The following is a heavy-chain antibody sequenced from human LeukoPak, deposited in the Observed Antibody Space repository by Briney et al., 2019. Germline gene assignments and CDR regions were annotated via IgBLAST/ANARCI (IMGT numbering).Heavy chain of an antibody. J-gene: IGHJ5*02. CDR1: GFTFSSYA. CDR3: ARDVGDYLTWHWFDP. Sequence: GGSLRPSCAASGFTFSSYAMSWVRQAPGKGLEWVSAISASGGSTYYADSVKGRFTISRDNSKNSLYLQMNSLRAEDTAVYYCARDVGDYLTWHWFDPWGQGTLVTVSS. CDR2: ISASGGST. D-gene: IGHD4-17*01. V-gene: IGHV3-23*01.